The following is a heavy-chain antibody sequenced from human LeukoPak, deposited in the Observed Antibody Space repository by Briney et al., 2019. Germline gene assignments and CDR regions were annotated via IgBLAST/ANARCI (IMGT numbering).Heavy chain of an antibody. CDR3: ARDFWDDFEYFDL. D-gene: IGHD3-3*01. Sequence: SGGSLRLSCAASGFTFSSHAMSWVRQAPGKGLEWVSAINGSGSSTYYADSVKGRVSISRDNSKNTLYLQMNSLRVEDTALYYCARDFWDDFEYFDLWGRGTLVTASS. CDR2: INGSGSST. V-gene: IGHV3-23*01. CDR1: GFTFSSHA. J-gene: IGHJ2*01.